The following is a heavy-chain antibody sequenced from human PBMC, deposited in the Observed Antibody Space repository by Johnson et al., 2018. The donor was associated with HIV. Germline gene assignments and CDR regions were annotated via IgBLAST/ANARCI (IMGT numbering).Heavy chain of an antibody. J-gene: IGHJ3*02. CDR2: ISWNSGSI. V-gene: IGHV3-9*01. Sequence: VQLVESGGGVVQPGGSLRLSCTASGFTFSSYAMHWVRQAPGKGLEWVSGISWNSGSIGYADSVKGRFTISRDNAKNSLYLQMNRLRAEDPALYYFAKDNIPYCSSTSCPASAFDIWGQGTMVTVSS. CDR1: GFTFSSYA. D-gene: IGHD2-2*01. CDR3: AKDNIPYCSSTSCPASAFDI.